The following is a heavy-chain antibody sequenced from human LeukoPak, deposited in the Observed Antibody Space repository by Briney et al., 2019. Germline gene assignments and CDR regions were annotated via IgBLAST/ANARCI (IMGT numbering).Heavy chain of an antibody. CDR2: INTDGSVT. CDR3: TRSFGGSGDY. CDR1: GFTFSNYW. Sequence: GESLRLSCAASGFTFSNYWMHWVRQASGKGLVWISRINTDGSVTDYADSVKGRFTISRDNAKNTVYLQMSSLITEDTALYYCTRSFGGSGDYWGQGTLVTVSS. V-gene: IGHV3-74*01. J-gene: IGHJ4*02. D-gene: IGHD4-23*01.